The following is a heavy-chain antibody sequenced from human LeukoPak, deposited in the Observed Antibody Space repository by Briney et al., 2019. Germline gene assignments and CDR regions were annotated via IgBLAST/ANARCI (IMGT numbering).Heavy chain of an antibody. J-gene: IGHJ3*02. CDR1: GFTFSSYS. D-gene: IGHD1-26*01. CDR3: AREWELRAFDI. V-gene: IGHV3-21*01. Sequence: GGSLRLSCAASGFTFSSYSMNWVRQAPGKGLEWVSSIRSSSSYIYYADSVKGRFTISRDNAKNSLYLQMNSLRAEDTAVYYCAREWELRAFDIWGQGTMVTVSS. CDR2: IRSSSSYI.